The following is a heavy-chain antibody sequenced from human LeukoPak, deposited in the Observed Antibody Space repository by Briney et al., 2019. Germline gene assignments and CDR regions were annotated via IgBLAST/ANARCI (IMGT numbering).Heavy chain of an antibody. J-gene: IGHJ3*02. D-gene: IGHD6-13*01. CDR1: GFTVSSNY. CDR3: APPSSSDAFDI. Sequence: PGGSLRLSCAASGFTVSSNYMSWPRQAPGKGLEWVSLFYSGGTTYYANSVKGRFTISRDNSKNTLYLQMNSLRAEDTAVYYCAPPSSSDAFDIWGQGTMVTVSS. V-gene: IGHV3-53*01. CDR2: FYSGGTT.